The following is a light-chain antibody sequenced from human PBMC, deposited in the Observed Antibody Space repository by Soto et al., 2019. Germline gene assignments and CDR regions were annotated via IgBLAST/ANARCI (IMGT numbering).Light chain of an antibody. V-gene: IGKV3-15*01. CDR3: QQYNNWPLT. J-gene: IGKJ5*01. CDR2: GAS. Sequence: EIVMTQSPATLSLSPGERATLSCRARQSVSSNLAWYQQKPGLAPRLLIYGASTRATGIPARFSGSGSGTEFTLTISSLQSEDFAVYYCQQYNNWPLTFGQGTRLEIK. CDR1: QSVSSN.